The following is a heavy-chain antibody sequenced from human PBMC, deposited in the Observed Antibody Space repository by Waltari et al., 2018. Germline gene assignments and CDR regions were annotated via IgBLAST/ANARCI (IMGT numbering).Heavy chain of an antibody. CDR2: MRSSSSTI. J-gene: IGHJ4*02. D-gene: IGHD2-2*03. CDR3: ARVADGSYGVFDY. CDR1: GFTFSSYS. V-gene: IGHV3-48*01. Sequence: EVQLVESGGGLVQPGGSLRLSCAASGFTFSSYSMNWVRQAPGKGLEWVSYMRSSSSTIYYADSVKGRFTISRDNAKNSLYLQMNSLRAEDTAVYYCARVADGSYGVFDYWGQGTLVTVSS.